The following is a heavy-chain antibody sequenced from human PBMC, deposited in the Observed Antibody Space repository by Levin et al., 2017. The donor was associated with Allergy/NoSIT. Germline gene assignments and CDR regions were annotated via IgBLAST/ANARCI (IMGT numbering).Heavy chain of an antibody. CDR2: INPGTGST. Sequence: KLGESLKISCKASGYTFSNYYMHWVRQAPGQGLEWMGIINPGTGSTTSALKFRDRVTMTRDTSTTTIFLELSTLTSEDTAVYFCAREGPTETTADHWGQGTLVTVSS. D-gene: IGHD4-17*01. CDR3: AREGPTETTADH. CDR1: GYTFSNYY. V-gene: IGHV1-46*01. J-gene: IGHJ4*02.